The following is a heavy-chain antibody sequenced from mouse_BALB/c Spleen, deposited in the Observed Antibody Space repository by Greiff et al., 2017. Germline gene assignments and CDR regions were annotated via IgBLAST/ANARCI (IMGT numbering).Heavy chain of an antibody. V-gene: IGHV5-12-1*01. CDR1: GFAFSSYD. D-gene: IGHD2-14*01. CDR2: ISSGGGST. CDR3: ARSGYRYDYLDY. J-gene: IGHJ2*01. Sequence: EVLLVESGGGLVKPGGSLKLSCAASGFAFSSYDMSWVRQTPEKRLEWVAYISSGGGSTYYPDTVKGRFTISRDNAKNTLYLQMSSLKSEDTAMYYCARSGYRYDYLDYWGQGTTLTVSS.